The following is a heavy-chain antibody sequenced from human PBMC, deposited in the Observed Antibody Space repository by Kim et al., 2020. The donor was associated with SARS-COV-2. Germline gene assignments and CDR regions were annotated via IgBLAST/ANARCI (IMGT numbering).Heavy chain of an antibody. CDR2: ISGSGGST. D-gene: IGHD3-22*01. J-gene: IGHJ4*02. Sequence: GGSLRLSCAASGFTFSSYAMSWVRQAPGKGLEWVSAISGSGGSTYYADSVKGRFTISRDNSKNTLYLQMNSLRAEDTAVYYCAGAKGKGMIVVYPLDYWGQGTLVTVSS. CDR1: GFTFSSYA. CDR3: AGAKGKGMIVVYPLDY. V-gene: IGHV3-23*01.